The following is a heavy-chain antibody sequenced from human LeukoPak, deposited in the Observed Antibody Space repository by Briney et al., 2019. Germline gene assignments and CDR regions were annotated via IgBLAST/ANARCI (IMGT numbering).Heavy chain of an antibody. Sequence: PSETLSLTCAVYGGSFSGYYWSWIRQPPGKGLEWIGEINHSGSTNYNPSLKGRVTISVDTSKNQFSLKLSSVTAADTAVYYCARSYYNYYFDYWGQGTLVTVSS. D-gene: IGHD3-10*01. V-gene: IGHV4-34*01. CDR3: ARSYYNYYFDY. CDR2: INHSGST. CDR1: GGSFSGYY. J-gene: IGHJ4*02.